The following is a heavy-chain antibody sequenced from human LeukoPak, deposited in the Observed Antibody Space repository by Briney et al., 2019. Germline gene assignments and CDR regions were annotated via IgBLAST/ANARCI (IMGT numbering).Heavy chain of an antibody. CDR2: IYHSGST. Sequence: SETLSLTCTVSGYSISSGYYWGWIRQPPGKGLEWIGSIYHSGSTYYNPSLKSRVTISVDTSKNQFSLKLSSVTAADTAVYYCARAYGDYFTGTIQNDYWGQGTLVTVPS. V-gene: IGHV4-38-2*02. CDR1: GYSISSGYY. J-gene: IGHJ4*02. CDR3: ARAYGDYFTGTIQNDY. D-gene: IGHD4-17*01.